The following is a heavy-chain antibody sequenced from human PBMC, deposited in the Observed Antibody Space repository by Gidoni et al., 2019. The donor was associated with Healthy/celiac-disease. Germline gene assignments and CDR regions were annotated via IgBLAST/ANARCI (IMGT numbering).Heavy chain of an antibody. Sequence: EVQLVESGGGLVKPGGSLRLSCAASGPTSRSTRMHWVHQGPGKGLEWVSCISSRSSYIYCADAVKGRFTITRDNDKNSLYLQMNSLRAEDTAVYYCARDLGYCSGGSCYSGYYYYYGMDVWCQGTTVTVSS. CDR3: ARDLGYCSGGSCYSGYYYYYGMDV. D-gene: IGHD2-15*01. CDR2: ISSRSSYI. CDR1: GPTSRSTR. J-gene: IGHJ6*02. V-gene: IGHV3-21*01.